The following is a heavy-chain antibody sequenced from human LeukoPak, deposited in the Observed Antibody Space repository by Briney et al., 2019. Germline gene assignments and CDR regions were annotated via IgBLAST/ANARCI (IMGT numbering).Heavy chain of an antibody. V-gene: IGHV3-23*01. CDR2: ISGSGDNT. J-gene: IGHJ5*02. CDR1: RFTFSSYG. CDR3: AKGGLVHRFDP. Sequence: GGSLRLSCAASRFTFSSYGMHWVRQAPGKGLEWVSGISGSGDNTYYADSVKGRFTISRDNSKNTLYLQMNSLRADDTAVYYCAKGGLVHRFDPWGQGTLVTVSS.